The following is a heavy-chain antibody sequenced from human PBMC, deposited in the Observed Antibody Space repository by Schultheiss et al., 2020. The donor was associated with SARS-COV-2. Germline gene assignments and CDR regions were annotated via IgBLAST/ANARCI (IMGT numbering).Heavy chain of an antibody. V-gene: IGHV4-61*10. CDR3: ARGRYGGGAH. J-gene: IGHJ4*02. D-gene: IGHD1-26*01. Sequence: SETLSLTCTVSGGSISSGSYYWSWIRQPAGKGLEWIGEINQSGGTDYNASLKSRVTMSADTSKSHFYLKLSSVTAADTAVYYCARGRYGGGAHWGQGTLVTVSS. CDR1: GGSISSGSYY. CDR2: INQSGGT.